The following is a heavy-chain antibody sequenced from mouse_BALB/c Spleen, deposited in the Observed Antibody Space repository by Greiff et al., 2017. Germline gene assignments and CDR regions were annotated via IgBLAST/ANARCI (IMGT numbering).Heavy chain of an antibody. CDR1: GFTFSSYT. Sequence: EVKLMESGGGLVQPGGSLKLSCAASGFTFSSYTMSWVRQTPEKRLEWVAYISNGGGSTYYPDTVKGRFTISRDNAKNTLYLQMSSLKSEDTAMYYCARHKYGNYDYYAMDYWGQGTSVTVSS. CDR3: ARHKYGNYDYYAMDY. V-gene: IGHV5-12-2*01. CDR2: ISNGGGST. J-gene: IGHJ4*01. D-gene: IGHD2-1*01.